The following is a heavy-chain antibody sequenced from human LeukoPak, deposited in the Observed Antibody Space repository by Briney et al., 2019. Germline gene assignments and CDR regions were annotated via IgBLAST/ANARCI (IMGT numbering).Heavy chain of an antibody. Sequence: PSETLRLTSAVYGVSFSGYYWSWIRQPPGKGLEWIGEINHSGSTNYNPSLKSRVTISVDTSKNQFSLKLSSVTAADTAVYYCARGGGYDILTDPYYCDYWGQGTLVTVSS. D-gene: IGHD3-9*01. CDR3: ARGGGYDILTDPYYCDY. V-gene: IGHV4-34*01. CDR2: INHSGST. J-gene: IGHJ4*02. CDR1: GVSFSGYY.